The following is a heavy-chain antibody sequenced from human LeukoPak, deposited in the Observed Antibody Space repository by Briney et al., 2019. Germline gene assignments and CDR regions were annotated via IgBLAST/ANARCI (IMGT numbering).Heavy chain of an antibody. CDR3: AIMHGYYDGSGFWVQ. J-gene: IGHJ4*02. V-gene: IGHV3-23*01. D-gene: IGHD3-22*01. CDR1: GFTFSSYA. CDR2: ISPSGDRT. Sequence: QAGGSLRLSCAASGFTFSSYAMSWVRQAPGKGLEWVSFISPSGDRTSNADSVEGRFTISRDNTRNMLYLQMNSLRDEDTGVYYCAIMHGYYDGSGFWVQWGQGTLVTVSS.